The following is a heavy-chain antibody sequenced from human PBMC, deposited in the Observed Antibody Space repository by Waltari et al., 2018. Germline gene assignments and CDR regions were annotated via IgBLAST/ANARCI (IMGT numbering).Heavy chain of an antibody. CDR2: IYYSGST. D-gene: IGHD3-16*02. CDR1: GGSISSYY. J-gene: IGHJ4*02. Sequence: QVQLQESGPGLVKPSETLSLTCTVSGGSISSYYWSWIRQPPGKGLEWIGYIYYSGSTNYNPSLKSRVTISVDTSKNQFSLKLSSVTAADTAVYYCARSYDYIWGSYRPLFDYWGQGTLVTVSS. V-gene: IGHV4-59*01. CDR3: ARSYDYIWGSYRPLFDY.